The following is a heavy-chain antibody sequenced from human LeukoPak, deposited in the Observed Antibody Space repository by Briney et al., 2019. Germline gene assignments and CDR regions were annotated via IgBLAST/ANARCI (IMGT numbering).Heavy chain of an antibody. CDR1: GGSFSGYY. CDR3: ARGGDYVWGSYRYTFDY. V-gene: IGHV4-34*01. D-gene: IGHD3-16*02. Sequence: PSETLTLTCAVYGGSFSGYYWSWIRQPPVKGLEWIGEINHSGSTNYNPSLKSRVTISVDTSKNQFSLKLSSVTAADTAVYYCARGGDYVWGSYRYTFDYWGQGTLVTVSS. CDR2: INHSGST. J-gene: IGHJ4*02.